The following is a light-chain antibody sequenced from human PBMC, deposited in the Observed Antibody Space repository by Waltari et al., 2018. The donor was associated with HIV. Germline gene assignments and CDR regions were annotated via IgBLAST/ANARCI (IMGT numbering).Light chain of an antibody. CDR1: QSISSTY. CDR2: DAS. Sequence: IVLTQSPGTLSLFQGERATHPCRASQSISSTYLAWYQQKPGQPPRLLIFDASTRATGIPDRFSASGSETDFTLTISRLEPEDFAVYYCQQYRSSPRTFGQGTKVEIK. V-gene: IGKV3-20*01. J-gene: IGKJ1*01. CDR3: QQYRSSPRT.